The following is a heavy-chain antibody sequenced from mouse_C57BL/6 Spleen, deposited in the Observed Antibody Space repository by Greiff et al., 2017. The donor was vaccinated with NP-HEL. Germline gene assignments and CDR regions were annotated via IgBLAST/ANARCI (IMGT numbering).Heavy chain of an antibody. CDR1: GYSITSGYY. CDR2: ISYDGSN. J-gene: IGHJ2*01. V-gene: IGHV3-6*01. Sequence: DVKLQESGPGLVKPSQSLSLTCSVTGYSITSGYYWNWIRQFPGNKLEWMGYISYDGSNNYNPSLKNRISITRDTSKNQFFLKLNSVTTEDTATYYCAKLTGLDYWGQGTTLTVSS. CDR3: AKLTGLDY. D-gene: IGHD4-1*01.